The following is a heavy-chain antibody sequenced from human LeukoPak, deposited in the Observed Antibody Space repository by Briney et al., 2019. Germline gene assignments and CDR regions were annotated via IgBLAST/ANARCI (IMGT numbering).Heavy chain of an antibody. J-gene: IGHJ4*02. D-gene: IGHD4-23*01. Sequence: SETLSLTCTVSGGSMSSYYWSWIRQSPGKGLEWIGYIYYSGSTNYNPSLKSRVTISVDTSKNQFSLRLSSVTAVDTAVYYCARDYGGNSGKDYWGQGTLVTVSS. V-gene: IGHV4-59*01. CDR2: IYYSGST. CDR1: GGSMSSYY. CDR3: ARDYGGNSGKDY.